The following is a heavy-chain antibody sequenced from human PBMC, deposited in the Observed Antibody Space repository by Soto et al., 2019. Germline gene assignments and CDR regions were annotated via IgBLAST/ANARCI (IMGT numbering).Heavy chain of an antibody. Sequence: GGSLRLSCAASGFTFSSYWMHWVRQAPGKGLVWVSRINSDGSSTSYADSVKGRFTISRDNAKNTLYLQMNSLTAEDTAVYFCAKRRGAGGHFDYWGQGALVTVSS. CDR2: INSDGSST. V-gene: IGHV3-74*01. CDR3: AKRRGAGGHFDY. J-gene: IGHJ4*02. CDR1: GFTFSSYW. D-gene: IGHD2-15*01.